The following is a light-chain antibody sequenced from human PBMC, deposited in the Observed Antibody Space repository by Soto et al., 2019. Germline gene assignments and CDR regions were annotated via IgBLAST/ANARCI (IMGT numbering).Light chain of an antibody. CDR3: SSYGASSTL. J-gene: IGLJ3*02. CDR2: DVS. Sequence: QSVLTQPASVSGSPGQSITISCAGGIGDIGSYNYVSWYQQHPGKAPKLLIYDVSYRPSGISDRFSGSKSGNTASLTISGLQPEDEADYYCSSYGASSTLFGGETKLTVL. V-gene: IGLV2-14*03. CDR1: IGDIGSYNY.